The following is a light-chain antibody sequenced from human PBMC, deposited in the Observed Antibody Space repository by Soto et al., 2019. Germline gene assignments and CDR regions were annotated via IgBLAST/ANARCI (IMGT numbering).Light chain of an antibody. CDR1: QRISSN. CDR2: DAS. J-gene: IGKJ5*01. V-gene: IGKV3-11*01. CDR3: QQRNNWPPVT. Sequence: EIVLTQSPATLSLSPGERATLSCRASQRISSNLAWYQQKPGQAPRLLVYDASSRATDIPARFSGSGSGTDFTLTISSLEPEDFAVYYCQQRNNWPPVTFGQGTRLEIK.